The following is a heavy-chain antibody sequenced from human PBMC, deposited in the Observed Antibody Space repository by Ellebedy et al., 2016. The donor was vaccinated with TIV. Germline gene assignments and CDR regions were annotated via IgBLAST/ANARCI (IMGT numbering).Heavy chain of an antibody. D-gene: IGHD6-19*01. J-gene: IGHJ4*02. Sequence: GGSLRLSXAASGFTFSSYGMHWVRQAPGKGLEWVAVIWYDGSNKYYADSVKGRFTISRDNSKNTLYLQMNSLRAEDTAVYYCARDSSGRDFDYWGQGTLVTVSS. V-gene: IGHV3-33*01. CDR2: IWYDGSNK. CDR1: GFTFSSYG. CDR3: ARDSSGRDFDY.